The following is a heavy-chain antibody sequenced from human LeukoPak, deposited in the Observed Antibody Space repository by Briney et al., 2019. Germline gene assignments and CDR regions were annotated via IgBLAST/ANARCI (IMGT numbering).Heavy chain of an antibody. Sequence: ASVKVSCKTFGYTFTYYYLHRVRQAPGQGLEWMGWFNPNSVGTNSAQKFQGRVTMTSDTSITTAYMELTSLRSDDTAVYYCAREAPGSGNFDFWGQGTLVTVSS. CDR2: FNPNSVGT. D-gene: IGHD3-10*01. V-gene: IGHV1-2*02. CDR3: AREAPGSGNFDF. CDR1: GYTFTYYY. J-gene: IGHJ4*02.